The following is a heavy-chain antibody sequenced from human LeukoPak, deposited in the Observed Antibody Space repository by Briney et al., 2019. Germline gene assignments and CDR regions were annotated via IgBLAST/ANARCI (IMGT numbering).Heavy chain of an antibody. CDR2: INPNNGRT. Sequence: ASVKVSCKASGYTFSDYYIHWVRQAPGQGLEWMGRINPNNGRTDYAQKFQDRVTMTRDTSISTAYMELSRLRSDDTAVYYCANSLGAVAGPFDSWGQGTLVTVSS. CDR1: GYTFSDYY. V-gene: IGHV1-2*02. CDR3: ANSLGAVAGPFDS. J-gene: IGHJ4*02. D-gene: IGHD6-19*01.